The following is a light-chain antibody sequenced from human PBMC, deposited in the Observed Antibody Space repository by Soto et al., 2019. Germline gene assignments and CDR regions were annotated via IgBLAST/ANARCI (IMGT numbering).Light chain of an antibody. CDR2: DDS. J-gene: IGLJ1*01. Sequence: SYELTQASSVSVAPGQTDRLTCRGNHIGSKSVHWYQQKPGQAPVLVVYDDSDRPSGIPERFSGSNSGNTATLTISRVEVWDEADYYCQVCNSSSDHYVFGTGTKVIVL. CDR1: HIGSKS. CDR3: QVCNSSSDHYV. V-gene: IGLV3-21*02.